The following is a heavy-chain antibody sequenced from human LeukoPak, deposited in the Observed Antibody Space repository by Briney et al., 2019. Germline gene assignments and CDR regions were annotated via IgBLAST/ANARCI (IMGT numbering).Heavy chain of an antibody. CDR1: GFIFDNYG. CDR3: VKETAARAAGGGY. J-gene: IGHJ4*02. Sequence: PGGSLRLSCAASGFIFDNYGIHWVRQAPGKGLEWVAFVHYDGKNERYANSVKGRFTISRDNSKGTLYLQMNSLGTEDTAVYYCVKETAARAAGGGYWGQGTLVTVSS. CDR2: VHYDGKNE. D-gene: IGHD2-21*02. V-gene: IGHV3-30*02.